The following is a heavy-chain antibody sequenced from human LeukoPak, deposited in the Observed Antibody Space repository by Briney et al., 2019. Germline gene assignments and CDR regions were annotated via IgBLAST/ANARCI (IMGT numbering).Heavy chain of an antibody. CDR1: GGSISSYY. CDR3: ARLVSHYDILTGYYPQGYFDY. J-gene: IGHJ4*02. D-gene: IGHD3-9*01. V-gene: IGHV4-59*08. Sequence: SETLSLTCTVSGGSISSYYWSWIRQPPGKGLEWIGYIYYSGSTNYNPSLKSRVTISVDTSKNQFSLKLSSVTAADTAVYYCARLVSHYDILTGYYPQGYFDYWGQGTLVTVSS. CDR2: IYYSGST.